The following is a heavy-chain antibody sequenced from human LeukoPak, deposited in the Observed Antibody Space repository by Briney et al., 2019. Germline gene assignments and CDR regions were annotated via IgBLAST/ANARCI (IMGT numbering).Heavy chain of an antibody. D-gene: IGHD1-7*01. CDR1: GFTFSSYA. CDR2: ISGSGGST. Sequence: PGGSLRLSCAASGFTFSSYAMSWVRQAPGKGLEWVSAISGSGGSTYYADSVKGRFTISRDNSKNTLYLKMNSLRAEDTAVYYCAKGRNWNSAGLDWFDHWGQGTLVTVSS. CDR3: AKGRNWNSAGLDWFDH. J-gene: IGHJ5*02. V-gene: IGHV3-23*01.